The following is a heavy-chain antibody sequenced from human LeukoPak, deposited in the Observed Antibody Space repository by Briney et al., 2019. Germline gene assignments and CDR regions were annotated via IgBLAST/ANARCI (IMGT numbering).Heavy chain of an antibody. D-gene: IGHD2-2*01. V-gene: IGHV3-23*01. J-gene: IGHJ3*02. CDR3: AKASFSSNWYDSFDT. CDR2: ISGSGGST. CDR1: GFTFSSYA. Sequence: GGSLRLSCAASGFTFSSYAMSWVRQAPGKGLEWVSVISGSGGSTHYADSVKGRFTISRDNSKNTLYLQMNSLRVEDTAVYYCAKASFSSNWYDSFDTWGQGTMVTVSS.